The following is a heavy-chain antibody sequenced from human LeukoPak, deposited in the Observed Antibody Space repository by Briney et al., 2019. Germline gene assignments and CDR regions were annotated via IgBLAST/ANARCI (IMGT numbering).Heavy chain of an antibody. CDR3: ARARFQYSRRPSHAFDI. J-gene: IGHJ3*02. D-gene: IGHD6-13*01. CDR2: IYHSGST. CDR1: GGSISSGTYS. Sequence: PSETLSLTCAVSGGSISSGTYSWSWIRQLPGKGLEWIGYIYHSGSTNYNPSLKSRVTISVDTSKNQFSLKLSSVTAADTAVYYCARARFQYSRRPSHAFDIWGQGTMVTVSS. V-gene: IGHV4-30-2*01.